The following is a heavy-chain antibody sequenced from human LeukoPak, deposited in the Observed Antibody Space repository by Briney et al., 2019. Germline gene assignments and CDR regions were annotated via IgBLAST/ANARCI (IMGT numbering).Heavy chain of an antibody. J-gene: IGHJ4*02. CDR1: GGSFSGYY. CDR2: INHSGST. Sequence: SETLSLTCAVYGGSFSGYYWSWIRQPPGKGLEWIGEINHSGSTNYNPSLKSRVTISVDTSKNQFSLKLSSVTAADTAVYYCARGVAGFLDYWGQGTLVTVSS. D-gene: IGHD6-19*01. CDR3: ARGVAGFLDY. V-gene: IGHV4-34*01.